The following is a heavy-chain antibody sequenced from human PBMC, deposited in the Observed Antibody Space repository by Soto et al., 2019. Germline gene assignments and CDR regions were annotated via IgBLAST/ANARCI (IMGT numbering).Heavy chain of an antibody. V-gene: IGHV4-39*01. CDR1: GGSISISSYY. J-gene: IGHJ4*02. Sequence: QLRLQESGPGLVKPSETLSLTCTVSGGSISISSYYWGWIRQPPGKGLEWIGSIYHSGSTYYNPSLNSRVTISVDTSKNQFSLNLSSVTAADTAVYYCVRHGGSIWWLYFDSWGQGTLVTVSS. D-gene: IGHD6-13*01. CDR2: IYHSGST. CDR3: VRHGGSIWWLYFDS.